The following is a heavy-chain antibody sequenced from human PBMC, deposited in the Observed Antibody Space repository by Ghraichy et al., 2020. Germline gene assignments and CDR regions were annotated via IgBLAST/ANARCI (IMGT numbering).Heavy chain of an antibody. V-gene: IGHV4-39*01. CDR1: GVSITRRSYY. J-gene: IGHJ4*02. CDR3: ARHGDYDLWSGYYGGDFDY. Sequence: TLSLTCNVSGVSITRRSYYWGWIRQSPGKGLEWIGTVSNIGNTYYTPSLKNRVAISIDASKDQFSLRLSSVTAADTAVYYCARHGDYDLWSGYYGGDFDYWGQGTLVTVSS. CDR2: VSNIGNT. D-gene: IGHD3-3*01.